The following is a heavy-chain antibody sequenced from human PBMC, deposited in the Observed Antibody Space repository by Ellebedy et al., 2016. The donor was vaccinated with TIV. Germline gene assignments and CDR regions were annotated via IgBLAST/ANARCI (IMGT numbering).Heavy chain of an antibody. J-gene: IGHJ5*02. Sequence: MPSETLSLTCTVSGGYVNNFYWSWIRQPAGKGLEWIGRIYASGATRYNPSLKSRCTMSVDLSKDQFSLKLSSVTAADTAVYYCARAGGEFVGWFDPWGQGTLVTVSS. CDR3: ARAGGEFVGWFDP. V-gene: IGHV4-4*07. D-gene: IGHD3-16*01. CDR2: IYASGAT. CDR1: GGYVNNFY.